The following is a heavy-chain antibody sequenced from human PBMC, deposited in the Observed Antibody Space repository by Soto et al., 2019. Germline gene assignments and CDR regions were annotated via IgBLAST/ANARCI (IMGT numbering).Heavy chain of an antibody. D-gene: IGHD6-13*01. J-gene: IGHJ5*02. CDR2: ISSNGGST. Sequence: GGSLRLSCSASGFTFSSYAMHWVRQAPGKGLEYVSAISSNGGSTYYADSVKGRFTISRDNSKNTLYLQMSSLRAEDTAVYYCVKSGSSWYRIENWFDPWGQGTLVTVSS. V-gene: IGHV3-64D*06. CDR1: GFTFSSYA. CDR3: VKSGSSWYRIENWFDP.